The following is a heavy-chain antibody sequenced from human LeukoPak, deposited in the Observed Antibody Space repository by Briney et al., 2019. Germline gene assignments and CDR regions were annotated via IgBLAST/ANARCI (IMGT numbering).Heavy chain of an antibody. CDR2: IYTSGST. CDR1: GGSISSGSYY. J-gene: IGHJ6*03. V-gene: IGHV4-61*02. Sequence: PSETLSLTCTVSGGSISSGSYYWSWIRQPAGKGLEWIGRIYTSGSTNYNPSLKSRVTISVDTSKNQFSLKLSSVTAADTAVYYCARVLVWVGERYYMDVWGKGTTVTISS. D-gene: IGHD3-10*01. CDR3: ARVLVWVGERYYMDV.